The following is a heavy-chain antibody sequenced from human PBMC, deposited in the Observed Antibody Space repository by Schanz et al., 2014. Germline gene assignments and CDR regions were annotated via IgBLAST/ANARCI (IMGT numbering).Heavy chain of an antibody. D-gene: IGHD2-8*02. J-gene: IGHJ3*01. CDR3: ARDSRYCTGVDCKGDAFDL. CDR2: IKEDGSKK. Sequence: EVQLVESGGGLVQPGGSLRLSCAASGFTFSNYAMHWVRQAPGKGLEWVANIKEDGSKKYYVDSVRGRFTISRDNAKNSLYLQLNSLTAEDTAVYHCARDSRYCTGVDCKGDAFDLWGQGTLVTVSS. V-gene: IGHV3-7*01. CDR1: GFTFSNYA.